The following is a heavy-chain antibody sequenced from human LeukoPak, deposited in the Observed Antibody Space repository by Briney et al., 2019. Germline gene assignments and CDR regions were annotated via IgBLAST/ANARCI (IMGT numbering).Heavy chain of an antibody. J-gene: IGHJ5*02. Sequence: SGGSLRLSCAASGFTFSSYGMHWVRQAPGKGLEWVAYIQYDGSNEQYAHSVKGRFRISRDSSKNILYLQMNSLRAEDTAVYYCASLTSSVNWFDPWGQGTLVTVSS. D-gene: IGHD3-22*01. V-gene: IGHV3-30*02. CDR3: ASLTSSVNWFDP. CDR2: IQYDGSNE. CDR1: GFTFSSYG.